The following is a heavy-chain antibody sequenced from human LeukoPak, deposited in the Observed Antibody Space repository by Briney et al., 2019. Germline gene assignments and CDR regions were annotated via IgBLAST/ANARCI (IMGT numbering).Heavy chain of an antibody. D-gene: IGHD2-21*01. Sequence: ASVKVSCKASGYTFTSYGISWVRQAPGQGLEWMGWISAYNGNTNYAQKLQGRVTMTTDTSTCTAYMELRSLRSDDTAVYYCARGNGDFGSTYFDYWGQGTLVTVSS. CDR3: ARGNGDFGSTYFDY. J-gene: IGHJ4*02. V-gene: IGHV1-18*01. CDR1: GYTFTSYG. CDR2: ISAYNGNT.